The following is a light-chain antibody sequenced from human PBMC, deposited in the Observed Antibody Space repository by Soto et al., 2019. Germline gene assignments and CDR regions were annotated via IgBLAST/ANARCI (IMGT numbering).Light chain of an antibody. CDR2: DVS. CDR1: SSDVGGYNY. V-gene: IGLV2-14*01. J-gene: IGLJ2*01. Sequence: QSALTQPASVSGSPGQSITISCTGTSSDVGGYNYVSWYQQHPGKAPKLMIYDVSNRPSGVSNRFSGPKSGNTASLTISGLEAEDEDDYYCSSYTSSSTLGVFGGGTQLTVL. CDR3: SSYTSSSTLGV.